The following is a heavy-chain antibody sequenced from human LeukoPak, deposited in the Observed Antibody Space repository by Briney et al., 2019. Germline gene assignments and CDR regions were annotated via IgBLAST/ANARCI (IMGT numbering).Heavy chain of an antibody. CDR3: AGHHPRNTVDF. Sequence: TPSETLSLTCTVSGGSISSYYWSWIRQPPGKGLEWIAYISDIGSINYSPSLKSRVTISLDTSKNQFSLKLSSVTAADTAVYYCAGHHPRNTVDFWGQGTLVTVSS. J-gene: IGHJ4*02. CDR1: GGSISSYY. V-gene: IGHV4-59*08. D-gene: IGHD2/OR15-2a*01. CDR2: ISDIGSI.